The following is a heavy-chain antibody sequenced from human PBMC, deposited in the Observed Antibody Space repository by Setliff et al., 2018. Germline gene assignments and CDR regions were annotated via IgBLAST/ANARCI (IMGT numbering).Heavy chain of an antibody. Sequence: SVKVSCKASGFTFSSSTVQWVRQARGQCLEWIGWIVVGSGNTNYAQRFQGRVTMTGDTSTSTVYMELSSLRSEDTAVYYCARGPWGDSSGYNWFDPWGQGTLVTVSS. J-gene: IGHJ5*02. V-gene: IGHV1-58*01. CDR3: ARGPWGDSSGYNWFDP. CDR1: GFTFSSST. D-gene: IGHD3-22*01. CDR2: IVVGSGNT.